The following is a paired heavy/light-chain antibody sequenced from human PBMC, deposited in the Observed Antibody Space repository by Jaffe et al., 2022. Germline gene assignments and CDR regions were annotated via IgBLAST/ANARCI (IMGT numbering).Heavy chain of an antibody. J-gene: IGHJ6*03. D-gene: IGHD2-15*01. CDR2: IIPIFGTA. Sequence: QVQLVQSGAEVKKPGSSVKVSCKASGGTFSSYAISWVRQAPGQGLEWMGGIIPIFGTANYPQKFQGRVTITADESTSTAYMEVSSLRSEDTAVYYCARTKVVVGATYFYYYMDVWGKGTTVTVSS. CDR1: GGTFSSYA. CDR3: ARTKVVVGATYFYYYMDV. V-gene: IGHV1-69*01.
Light chain of an antibody. CDR3: SSYTTSTTPHVL. CDR1: SSDVGGYNY. CDR2: DVN. Sequence: QSALTQPASVSGSPGQSITISCTGTSSDVGGYNYVSWYQQHPGKAPKLMIYDVNNRPSGVSNRFSGSKSGNTASLTISGLQAEDEADYYCSSYTTSTTPHVLFGGGTKLTVL. V-gene: IGLV2-14*03. J-gene: IGLJ2*01.